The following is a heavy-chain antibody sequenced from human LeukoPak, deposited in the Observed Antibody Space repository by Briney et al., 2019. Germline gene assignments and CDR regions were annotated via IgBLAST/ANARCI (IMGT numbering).Heavy chain of an antibody. CDR2: IIPILGIA. V-gene: IGHV1-69*04. CDR1: GYTFTSYY. Sequence: GASVKVSCKASGYTFTSYYMHWVRQAPGQGLEWMGRIIPILGIANYAQKFQGRVTITADKSTSTAYMELSSLRSEDTAVYYCARDRSLSPTLAYYYGMDVWAKGPRSPSP. J-gene: IGHJ6*02. CDR3: ARDRSLSPTLAYYYGMDV.